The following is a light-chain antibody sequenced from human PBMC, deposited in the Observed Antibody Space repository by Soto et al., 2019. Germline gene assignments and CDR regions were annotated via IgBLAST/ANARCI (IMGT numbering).Light chain of an antibody. CDR1: QGISNC. V-gene: IGKV1-12*01. Sequence: DIQMNQSPSSVSASVGDRVTITCRASQGISNCLAWYQQKPGKAPHLLIYSASTIQSGVPSRFSGSGSGTDFTLTISSLKPDYFATYYFQQCNSFPFTFGQGTRLVTK. CDR3: QQCNSFPFT. J-gene: IGKJ5*01. CDR2: SAS.